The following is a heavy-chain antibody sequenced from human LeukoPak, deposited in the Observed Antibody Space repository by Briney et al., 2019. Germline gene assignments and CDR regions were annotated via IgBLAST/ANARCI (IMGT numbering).Heavy chain of an antibody. CDR1: GGSFNRYA. V-gene: IGHV1-69*13. Sequence: ASVKVSCKASGGSFNRYAISWVRQAPGQGLEWMGGIIPIFGTANYAQKFQGRVTITAAESTGTAYMELRTLRSEDTAIYYCARGSGATGGYYYVYWGRGTPVTVSS. D-gene: IGHD3-22*01. CDR2: IIPIFGTA. CDR3: ARGSGATGGYYYVY. J-gene: IGHJ4*02.